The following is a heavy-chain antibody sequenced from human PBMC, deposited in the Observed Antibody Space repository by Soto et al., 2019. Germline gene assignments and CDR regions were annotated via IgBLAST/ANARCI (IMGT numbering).Heavy chain of an antibody. J-gene: IGHJ5*02. D-gene: IGHD6-19*01. CDR2: IYYSGST. Sequence: PSETLSLTCTVSGGSISSYYWSWIRQPPGKGLEWIGYIYYSGSTNYNPSLKSRVTISVDTSKNQFSLKLSSVTAADTAVYYCAREGSSGWSNWFDPWGQGTLVTVPS. CDR3: AREGSSGWSNWFDP. V-gene: IGHV4-59*01. CDR1: GGSISSYY.